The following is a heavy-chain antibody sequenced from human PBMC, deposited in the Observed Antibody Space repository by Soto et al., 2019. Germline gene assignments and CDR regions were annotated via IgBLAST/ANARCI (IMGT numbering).Heavy chain of an antibody. J-gene: IGHJ3*02. V-gene: IGHV3-33*08. D-gene: IGHD6-6*01. Sequence: GGSLRLSCAASGFTFSSYGMHWVRQAPGKGLEWVAVIWYDGSNKYYADSVKGRFTISRDNSKNTLYLQMNSLRAEDTAVYYCARVRVESSSDDAFDIWGQGTMVTVSS. CDR3: ARVRVESSSDDAFDI. CDR2: IWYDGSNK. CDR1: GFTFSSYG.